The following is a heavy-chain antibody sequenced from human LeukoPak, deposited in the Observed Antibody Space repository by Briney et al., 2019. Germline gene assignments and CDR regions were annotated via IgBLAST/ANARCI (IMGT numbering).Heavy chain of an antibody. CDR2: FDPEDGEI. CDR3: ARDVEKVSYGDYALLGDAFDI. V-gene: IGHV1-24*01. CDR1: GYTLTELS. D-gene: IGHD4-17*01. Sequence: ASVKVSCKVSGYTLTELSMQWVRQAPGKGLEWMGGFDPEDGEIIYAQKFQGRVTMTEDTSTDTSCMELSSLRSEDTAVYYCARDVEKVSYGDYALLGDAFDIWGQGTMVTVSS. J-gene: IGHJ3*02.